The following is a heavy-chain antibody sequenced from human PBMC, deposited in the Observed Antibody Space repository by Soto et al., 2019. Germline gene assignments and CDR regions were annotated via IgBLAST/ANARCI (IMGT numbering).Heavy chain of an antibody. CDR2: TYYRSKWYS. D-gene: IGHD2-8*01. CDR1: GDSVSGNSVT. V-gene: IGHV6-1*01. Sequence: PSQSLPLTCAISGDSVSGNSVTWNWIRQSPSRGLEWLGRTYYRSKWYSDYAVSVKSRVTINPDTSKNQFSLQLNSVTPEDTAVYYCVRLIGNSWLDSWSQGTLVTVST. CDR3: VRLIGNSWLDS. J-gene: IGHJ5*01.